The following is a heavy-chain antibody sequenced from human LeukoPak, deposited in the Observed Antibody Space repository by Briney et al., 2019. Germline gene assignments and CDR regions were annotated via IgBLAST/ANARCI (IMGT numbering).Heavy chain of an antibody. Sequence: SETLSLTCTVSGDSISGSGCYWAWIRQSPRKGLEWIASIHSGGTTYYNPSLKSRVTISVDTSKNQFSLKLSSVTAADTAVYYCARVRRIGASLGWFDPWGQGTLVTVSS. CDR1: GDSISGSGCY. J-gene: IGHJ5*02. V-gene: IGHV4-39*07. CDR2: IHSGGTT. D-gene: IGHD5-12*01. CDR3: ARVRRIGASLGWFDP.